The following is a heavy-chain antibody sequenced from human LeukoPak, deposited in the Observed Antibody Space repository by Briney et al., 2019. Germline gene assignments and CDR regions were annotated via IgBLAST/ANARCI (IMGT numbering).Heavy chain of an antibody. J-gene: IGHJ5*02. V-gene: IGHV3-23*01. CDR3: TKGSWLDN. Sequence: PGGSLRLSCTASGFAFSNFGMTWVRQTPGKGLEWLSEISDSGTYTWYADSVKGGFTISRDDSKNTLYLQMNNLRAEDTALYFCTKGSWLDNWGPGTLVTVSS. CDR1: GFAFSNFG. CDR2: ISDSGTYT.